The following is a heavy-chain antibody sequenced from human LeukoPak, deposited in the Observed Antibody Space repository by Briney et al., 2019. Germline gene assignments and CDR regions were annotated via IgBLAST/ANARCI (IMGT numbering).Heavy chain of an antibody. CDR2: IYYSGST. D-gene: IGHD3-3*01. J-gene: IGHJ4*02. CDR1: GGSISSGGYY. V-gene: IGHV4-31*03. CDR3: ARAGGFFSPFGY. Sequence: SETLSLTCTVSGGSISSGGYYWSWIRQHPGTGLEWNGYIYYSGSTYYNPSLKSRVTISVDTSKNQFSLKLTSVTAADTAVYFCARAGGFFSPFGYWGQGTLVTVSS.